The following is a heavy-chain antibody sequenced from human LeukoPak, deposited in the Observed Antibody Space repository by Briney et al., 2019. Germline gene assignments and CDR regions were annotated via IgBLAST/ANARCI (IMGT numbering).Heavy chain of an antibody. D-gene: IGHD3-16*01. V-gene: IGHV4-39*01. CDR3: ARGRVGFDY. CDR2: IYYSGST. Sequence: SETLSLTCTVSDGSISSSSYYWGWIRQPPGKGLEWIGSIYYSGSTYYNPSLKSRVTISVDTSKNQFSLKLSSVTAADTAVYYCARGRVGFDYWGQGTLVTVSS. J-gene: IGHJ4*02. CDR1: DGSISSSSYY.